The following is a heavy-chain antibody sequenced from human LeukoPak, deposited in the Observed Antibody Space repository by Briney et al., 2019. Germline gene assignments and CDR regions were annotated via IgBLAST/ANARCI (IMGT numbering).Heavy chain of an antibody. CDR1: GFTFDDSA. D-gene: IGHD1-26*01. J-gene: IGHJ3*01. CDR3: AKDMSGSYYDRDPFDF. Sequence: GGSLRLSCAASGFTFDDSAMHWVRQAPGKGLEWVSGISWNSGSIDYADSVKGRFTISRDNAKNSLYLQMNSLRAEDTALYYCAKDMSGSYYDRDPFDFWGQGTMVTVSA. V-gene: IGHV3-9*01. CDR2: ISWNSGSI.